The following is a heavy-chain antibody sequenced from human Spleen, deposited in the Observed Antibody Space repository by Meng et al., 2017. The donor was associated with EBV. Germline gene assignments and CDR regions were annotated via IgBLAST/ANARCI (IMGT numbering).Heavy chain of an antibody. CDR1: GESFSDNY. CDR3: ARGCSSTNCNSDFDY. Sequence: QVQRQQWGAGLLRPSETLSLTCAVYGESFSDNYWSWIRQSPGKGLEWIGESDHTGGTNYNPSLMSRVTISVDTSKNQFSLNLNSVTAADTAVYYCARGCSSTNCNSDFDYWGQGTLVTVSS. J-gene: IGHJ4*02. D-gene: IGHD2-2*01. CDR2: SDHTGGT. V-gene: IGHV4-34*01.